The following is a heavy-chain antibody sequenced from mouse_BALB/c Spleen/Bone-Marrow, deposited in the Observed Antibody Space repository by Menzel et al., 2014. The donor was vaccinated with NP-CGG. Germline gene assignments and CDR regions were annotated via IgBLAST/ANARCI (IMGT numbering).Heavy chain of an antibody. CDR3: AKRDYYDYAWFAY. J-gene: IGHJ3*01. D-gene: IGHD2-4*01. CDR2: INPYNGGT. CDR1: GYSFTGYT. Sequence: EVQLQQSAPALVKPGASMKISCKASGYSFTGYTMNWVKQSHGKNLEWIGLINPYNGGTTYNQKFKGKATLTVDKSSSTAYMELLSLTPENSPVYYCAKRDYYDYAWFAYWGQGTLFTVSA. V-gene: IGHV1-18*01.